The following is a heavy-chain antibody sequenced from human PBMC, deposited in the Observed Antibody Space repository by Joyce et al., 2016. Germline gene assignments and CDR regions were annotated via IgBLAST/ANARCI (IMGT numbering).Heavy chain of an antibody. CDR1: GDSISSYY. V-gene: IGHV4-59*08. D-gene: IGHD6-19*01. CDR2: IYYNGST. Sequence: QVQLQESGPGLVKPSETLSLTCTVSGDSISSYYWSWIRQPPGKGLELIGYIYYNGSTNYNPSLKSRVTISVDTSKNQFSLKLSSVTAADTAVYYCARQGAVAGRYWYFDLWGRGTLVTVSS. J-gene: IGHJ2*01. CDR3: ARQGAVAGRYWYFDL.